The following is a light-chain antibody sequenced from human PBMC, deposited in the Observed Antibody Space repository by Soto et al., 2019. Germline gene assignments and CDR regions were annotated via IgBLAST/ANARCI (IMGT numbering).Light chain of an antibody. Sequence: QSALTQPPSVSGAPGQRVTISCTGSSSYIGAGYDVHWYQQLPGTAPKLLIYANTTRPSGVPDRFSGSKSGTSASLAITGLQAEDEADYYCQSYDDSLGGHVIFGGGTKLTVL. CDR3: QSYDDSLGGHVI. J-gene: IGLJ2*01. V-gene: IGLV1-40*01. CDR2: ANT. CDR1: SSYIGAGYD.